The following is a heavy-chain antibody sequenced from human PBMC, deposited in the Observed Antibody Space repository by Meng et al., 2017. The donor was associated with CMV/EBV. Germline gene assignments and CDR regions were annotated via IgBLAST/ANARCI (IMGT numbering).Heavy chain of an antibody. J-gene: IGHJ2*01. CDR3: ARVVDDYGDGWYFDL. CDR1: GGTFTSYA. V-gene: IGHV1-69*12. CDR2: FIPIFVTA. Sequence: VHLMRLWSVVNKPGPPVKCSCKTSGGTFTSYAISCVRQAPGQGLEWMGGFIPIFVTANYAQKFQGRVTITADESTSTAYMELSSLRSEDTAVYYCARVVDDYGDGWYFDLWGRGTLVTVSS. D-gene: IGHD4-17*01.